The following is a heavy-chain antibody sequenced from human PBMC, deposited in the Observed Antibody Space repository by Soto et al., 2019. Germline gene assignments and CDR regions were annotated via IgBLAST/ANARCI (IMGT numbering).Heavy chain of an antibody. CDR3: ARGILTGSTDYYYYGMDV. V-gene: IGHV4-34*01. CDR2: INHSGST. CDR1: GGSFSGYY. Sequence: SETLSLTCAVYGGSFSGYYWSWIRQPPGKGLEWIGEINHSGSTNYNPSLKSRVTISVDTSKNQFSLELSSVTAADTAVYYCARGILTGSTDYYYYGMDVWGQGTTVTVSS. J-gene: IGHJ6*02. D-gene: IGHD1-7*01.